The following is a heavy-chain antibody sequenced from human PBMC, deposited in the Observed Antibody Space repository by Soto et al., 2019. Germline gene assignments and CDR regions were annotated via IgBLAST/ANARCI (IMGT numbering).Heavy chain of an antibody. CDR1: GFTFSSYA. D-gene: IGHD6-19*01. Sequence: SGGSLRLSCAASGFTFSSYAMSWVRQAPGKGLEWVSAISGSGGSTYYADSVKGRFTISRDNSKNTLYLQMNSLRAEDTAVYYCAKDGVGRAVAYFKMDVWGQGTKVTVSS. J-gene: IGHJ6*02. CDR3: AKDGVGRAVAYFKMDV. V-gene: IGHV3-23*01. CDR2: ISGSGGST.